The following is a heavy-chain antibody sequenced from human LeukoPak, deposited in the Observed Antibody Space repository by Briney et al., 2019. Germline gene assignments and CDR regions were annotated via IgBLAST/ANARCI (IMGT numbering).Heavy chain of an antibody. CDR1: GGSFSGYY. V-gene: IGHV4-34*01. CDR3: ARGTVRPYYYDSSGYYYY. D-gene: IGHD3-22*01. CDR2: INHSGST. Sequence: KPSETLSLTCAVYGGSFSGYYWSWIRQPPGKGLEWIGEINHSGSTNYNPSLKSRVTISVDTSKNQFSLKLSSVTAADTAVYYCARGTVRPYYYDSSGYYYYWGQGTLVTVSS. J-gene: IGHJ4*02.